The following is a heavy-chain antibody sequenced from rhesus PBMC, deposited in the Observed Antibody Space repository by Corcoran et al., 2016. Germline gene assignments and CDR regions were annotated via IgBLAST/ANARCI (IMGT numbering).Heavy chain of an antibody. D-gene: IGHD1-26*01. V-gene: IGHV4-127*01. CDR3: ASGLNYGAPNFGLDS. CDR2: IGG. Sequence: QVQLKDSGPGLVKPSETLSLTRTVSGDSPISGYAWSWTRQPPGKGLEWIGYIGGYYNPSLKSRVTISKDTSKNQFSLTLTSVTAADTAVYYCASGLNYGAPNFGLDSWGQGVVVTVSS. J-gene: IGHJ6*01. CDR1: GDSPISGYA.